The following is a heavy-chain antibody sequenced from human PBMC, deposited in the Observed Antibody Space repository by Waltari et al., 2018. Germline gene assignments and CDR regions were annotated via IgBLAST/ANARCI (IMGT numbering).Heavy chain of an antibody. J-gene: IGHJ4*02. CDR2: IHHNSGDT. D-gene: IGHD3-10*01. CDR1: GYTFTDFY. CDR3: ARGAAGHADY. Sequence: QVQLVQSGAEVKKPGASVKVSCETSGYTFTDFYIHWVRQAPGQGLEWMGWIHHNSGDTNYAQKFQGWVTMTRDTSISTAFMELTSDDTAVYFCARGAAGHADYWGQGTLVTVSS. V-gene: IGHV1-2*04.